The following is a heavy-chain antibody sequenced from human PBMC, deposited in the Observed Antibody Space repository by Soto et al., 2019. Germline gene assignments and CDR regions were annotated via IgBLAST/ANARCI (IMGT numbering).Heavy chain of an antibody. CDR1: GGSISSSSYY. J-gene: IGHJ6*02. V-gene: IGHV4-39*01. D-gene: IGHD6-13*01. CDR3: ARQYSSSWYDNYYYGMDV. Sequence: TLSLTWTVSGGSISSSSYYWGWIRQPPGKGLEWIGSIYYSGSTYYNPSLKSRVTISVDTSKNQFSLKLSSVTAADTAVYYCARQYSSSWYDNYYYGMDVWGQGTTVTVSS. CDR2: IYYSGST.